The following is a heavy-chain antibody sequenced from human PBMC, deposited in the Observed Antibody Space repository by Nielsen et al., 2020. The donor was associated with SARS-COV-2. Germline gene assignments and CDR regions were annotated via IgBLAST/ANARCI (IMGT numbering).Heavy chain of an antibody. CDR2: INSDGSST. CDR3: ARDGGGVYYYYYGMDV. CDR1: GFTFSSYW. Sequence: GESLKISCAASGFTFSSYWMHWVRQAPGKGLVWVSRINSDGSSTSYADSVKGRFTISRDNAKNTLYLLMNSLRAEDTAVYYCARDGGGVYYYYYGMDVWGQGTTVTVSS. D-gene: IGHD3-10*01. V-gene: IGHV3-74*01. J-gene: IGHJ6*02.